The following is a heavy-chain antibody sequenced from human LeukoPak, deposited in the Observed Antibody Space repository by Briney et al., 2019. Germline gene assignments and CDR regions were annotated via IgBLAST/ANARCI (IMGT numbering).Heavy chain of an antibody. CDR1: GGSFSSSSHF. Sequence: SETLSLTCTVSGGSFSSSSHFWGWLRQPPGRGLEWIGSIRNSGNTYYSPSLQSRVTISVDTSKNQFSLKLSSVTAADTAIYYCARHVYGEYGPGDYWGQGILVTVSS. CDR2: IRNSGNT. J-gene: IGHJ4*02. CDR3: ARHVYGEYGPGDY. V-gene: IGHV4-39*01. D-gene: IGHD4-17*01.